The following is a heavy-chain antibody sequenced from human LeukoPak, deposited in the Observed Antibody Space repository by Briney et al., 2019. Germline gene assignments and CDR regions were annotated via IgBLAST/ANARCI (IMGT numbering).Heavy chain of an antibody. V-gene: IGHV3-30*03. CDR1: GFTFSSFS. CDR3: ARDKLDFWSGYQYFFDY. D-gene: IGHD3-3*01. Sequence: GGSLRLSCAASGFTFSSFSMNWVRQAPGKGLEWVALISYDGSNKNYADSVKGRFTISRDNSKNTLYLQMNSLRAEDTAVYYCARDKLDFWSGYQYFFDYWGQGTLVTVSS. CDR2: ISYDGSNK. J-gene: IGHJ4*02.